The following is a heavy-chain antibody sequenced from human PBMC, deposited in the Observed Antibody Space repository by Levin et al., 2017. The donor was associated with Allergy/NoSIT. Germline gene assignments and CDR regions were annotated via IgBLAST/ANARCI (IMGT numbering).Heavy chain of an antibody. D-gene: IGHD1/OR15-1a*01. CDR2: IYYSGTT. Sequence: SETLSLTCTVSGGSISSGGYYWSWIRQHPGKGLEWIGYIYYSGTTYYNPSLKSRVTISVDTSKNQFSLKVSSVTAADTAVYYCVKKQLLAQGNSFDIWGQGTMVTVSS. J-gene: IGHJ3*02. CDR3: VKKQLLAQGNSFDI. V-gene: IGHV4-31*03. CDR1: GGSISSGGYY.